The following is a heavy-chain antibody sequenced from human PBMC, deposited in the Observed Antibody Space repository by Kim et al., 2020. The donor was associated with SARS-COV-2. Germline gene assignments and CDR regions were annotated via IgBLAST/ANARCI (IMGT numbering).Heavy chain of an antibody. CDR1: GYTFTSYA. CDR2: INAGNGNT. J-gene: IGHJ5*02. V-gene: IGHV1-3*01. D-gene: IGHD3-10*01. CDR3: ARGGYYGSGSYWFDP. Sequence: ASVKVSCKASGYTFTSYAMHWVRQAPGQRLEWMGWINAGNGNTKYSQKFQGRVTITRDTSASTAYMELSSLRSEDTAVYYCARGGYYGSGSYWFDPWGQGTLVTVSS.